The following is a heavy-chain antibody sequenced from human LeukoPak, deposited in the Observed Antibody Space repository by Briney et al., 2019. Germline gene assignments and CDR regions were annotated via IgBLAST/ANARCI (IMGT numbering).Heavy chain of an antibody. CDR2: INLNSGGT. J-gene: IGHJ4*02. CDR1: GYTFTGYY. V-gene: IGHV1-2*06. D-gene: IGHD3-22*01. Sequence: GASVKVSCKASGYTFTGYYMHWVRQATGQGLEWMGRINLNSGGTNYAQKFQGRVTMTRDTSISTAYMELSRLRSDDTAVYYCARGGGRGYYDSSGYYHVRWGQGTLVTVSS. CDR3: ARGGGRGYYDSSGYYHVR.